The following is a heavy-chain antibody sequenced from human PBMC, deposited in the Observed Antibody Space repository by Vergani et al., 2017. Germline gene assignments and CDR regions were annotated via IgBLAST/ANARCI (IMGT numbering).Heavy chain of an antibody. CDR3: TRGWYYDSIAYWAY. D-gene: IGHD3-22*01. Sequence: QVQLVQSGAEVKKPGASLKFSCKASGYTLTSYYMHWVRPTPGQGLEWMGIINPNGCSTSYAKKFQSRVTITRDTSTMTVYMELSSLRSEDKAVYYCTRGWYYDSIAYWAYWVQGTLVTVSS. V-gene: IGHV1-46*03. J-gene: IGHJ4*02. CDR2: INPNGCST. CDR1: GYTLTSYY.